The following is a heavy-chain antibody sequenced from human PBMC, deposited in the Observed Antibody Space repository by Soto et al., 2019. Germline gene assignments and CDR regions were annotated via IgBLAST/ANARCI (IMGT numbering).Heavy chain of an antibody. CDR3: AKDGGPVYCNSPGCSAKHFDY. CDR1: GFIFSNYS. CDR2: ISSSSSTI. D-gene: IGHD2-2*01. V-gene: IGHV3-48*02. J-gene: IGHJ4*02. Sequence: PGGCLGLPCGGSGFIFSNYSMNRVRPGPGKGVEGVSYISSSSSTIFYTDSVKGRFTVSRDNAKNSLYLQMNNLRHEDTAVYYCAKDGGPVYCNSPGCSAKHFDYWGQGTLVTVSS.